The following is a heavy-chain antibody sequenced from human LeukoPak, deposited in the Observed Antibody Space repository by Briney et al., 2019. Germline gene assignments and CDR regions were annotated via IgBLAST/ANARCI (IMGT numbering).Heavy chain of an antibody. D-gene: IGHD3-10*01. V-gene: IGHV3-30*04. CDR3: ASSLSQGSYYVTDY. J-gene: IGHJ4*02. CDR1: GFTFSSYA. Sequence: GGSLRLSCAASGFTFSSYAMHWVRQAPGKGLEWVAVISYDGSNKYYADSMKGRLTISRDNSKNTLYLQMNSLRAEDTAVYYCASSLSQGSYYVTDYWGQGTLVTVSS. CDR2: ISYDGSNK.